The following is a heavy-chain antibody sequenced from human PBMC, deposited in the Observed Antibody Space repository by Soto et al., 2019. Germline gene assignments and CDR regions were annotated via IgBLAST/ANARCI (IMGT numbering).Heavy chain of an antibody. CDR2: IGTAGDT. Sequence: GGSLRLSCAASGFTFSSYDMHWVRQATGKGLEWVSAIGTAGDTYYPGSVKGRFTISRENAKNSLYLQMNSLRAGDTAVYYCAKGRGAGDYYYYYGMDVWGQGTTVTVSS. CDR3: AKGRGAGDYYYYYGMDV. J-gene: IGHJ6*02. CDR1: GFTFSSYD. V-gene: IGHV3-13*04. D-gene: IGHD6-19*01.